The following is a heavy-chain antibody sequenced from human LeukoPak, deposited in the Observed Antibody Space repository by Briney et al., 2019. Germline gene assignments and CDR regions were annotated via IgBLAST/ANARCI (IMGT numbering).Heavy chain of an antibody. V-gene: IGHV4-39*01. J-gene: IGHJ4*02. CDR2: IYYSGST. CDR1: GRPISSRSYY. Sequence: SEPLSLPCTVSGRPISSRSYYWGWIRQPPGKGRVWIVSIYYSGSTYYSPDFKSRVTISVDTSNNQFSLKLSSVTAADTAVYYCATQKVYYGVDFWGQGTLVTVSS. D-gene: IGHD3-10*01. CDR3: ATQKVYYGVDF.